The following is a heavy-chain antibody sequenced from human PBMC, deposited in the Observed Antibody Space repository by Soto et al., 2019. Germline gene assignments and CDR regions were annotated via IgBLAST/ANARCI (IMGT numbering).Heavy chain of an antibody. CDR3: ARQGNGAEGFDY. CDR2: FYPGDSDT. CDR1: GYYFPSYW. Sequence: GESLKISCQGSGYYFPSYWIGWVRQMPRKGLEWMGIFYPGDSDTRYSPSFQGQVTISADRSISTAYLQWSSLKPSDTAMYYCARQGNGAEGFDYWGQGTLVTVSS. J-gene: IGHJ4*02. V-gene: IGHV5-51*01. D-gene: IGHD4-17*01.